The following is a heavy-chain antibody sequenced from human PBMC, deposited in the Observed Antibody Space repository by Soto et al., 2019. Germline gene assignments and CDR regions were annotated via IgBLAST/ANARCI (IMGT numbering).Heavy chain of an antibody. J-gene: IGHJ3*02. D-gene: IGHD3-3*01. CDR2: IWYDGSNK. V-gene: IGHV3-33*01. Sequence: GGSLRLSCAASGFTFSSYGMHWVRQAPGKGLEWVAVIWYDGSNKYYADSVKGRFTISRDNSKNTLYLQMNSLRAEDTAVYYCAREKSGYYDFWSGEQTGAFDIWGQGTMVTVSS. CDR1: GFTFSSYG. CDR3: AREKSGYYDFWSGEQTGAFDI.